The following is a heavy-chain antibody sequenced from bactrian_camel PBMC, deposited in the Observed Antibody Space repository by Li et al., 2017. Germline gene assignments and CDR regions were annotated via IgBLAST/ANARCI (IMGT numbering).Heavy chain of an antibody. J-gene: IGHJ4*01. CDR2: IDTGDGST. V-gene: IGHV3S1*01. Sequence: QVQLVESGGGSALAGGSVRLSCAASGYTFNTYSWFRQAPGQEREGVAAIDTGDGSTYYLNSVEGRFTISHDNAKNTLYLQMNSLKPEDTAMYYCAGSAGSWAVRCGLSHSTYTYWGQGTQVTVS. CDR1: GYTFNTYS. D-gene: IGHD6*01. CDR3: AGSAGSWAVRCGLSHSTYTY.